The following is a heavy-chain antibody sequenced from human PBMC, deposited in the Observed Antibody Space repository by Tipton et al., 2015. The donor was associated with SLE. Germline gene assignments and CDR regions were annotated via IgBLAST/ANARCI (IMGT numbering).Heavy chain of an antibody. CDR2: IYYSGST. V-gene: IGHV4-59*01. CDR3: ASVNYYDSSGPYHFQH. CDR1: GGSISSYY. J-gene: IGHJ1*01. D-gene: IGHD3-22*01. Sequence: TLSLTCTVSGGSISSYYWSWIRQPPGKGLEWIGYIYYSGSTNYNPSLKSRVTISVDTSKNQFSLKLSSVTAADTAVYYCASVNYYDSSGPYHFQHWGQGTMVTVSS.